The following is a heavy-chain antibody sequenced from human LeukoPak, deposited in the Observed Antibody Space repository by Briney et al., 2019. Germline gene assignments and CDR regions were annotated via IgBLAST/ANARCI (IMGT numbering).Heavy chain of an antibody. CDR1: GFTFTSYD. CDR2: MNPNSGNT. CDR3: ARDPVGATVPYYFDY. Sequence: ASVKVSCKASGFTFTSYDINWVRQATGQGLEWMGWMNPNSGNTGYAQKFQGRVTMTRNTSISTAYMELSSLRSEDTAVYYCARDPVGATVPYYFDYWGQGTLVTVSS. V-gene: IGHV1-8*01. D-gene: IGHD1-26*01. J-gene: IGHJ4*02.